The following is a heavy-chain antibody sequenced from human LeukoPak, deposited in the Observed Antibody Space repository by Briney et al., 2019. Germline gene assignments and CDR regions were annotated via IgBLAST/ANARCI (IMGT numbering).Heavy chain of an antibody. CDR3: ARAWLRLNPYFDY. V-gene: IGHV1-2*02. CDR1: GYTFTSNA. Sequence: GASVKVSCKASGYTFTSNALGWVRQAPGQGLEWMGWINPNSGGTNYAQKFQGRVTMTRDTSISTAYMELSRLRSDDTAVYYCARAWLRLNPYFDYWGQGTLVTVSS. J-gene: IGHJ4*02. D-gene: IGHD5-12*01. CDR2: INPNSGGT.